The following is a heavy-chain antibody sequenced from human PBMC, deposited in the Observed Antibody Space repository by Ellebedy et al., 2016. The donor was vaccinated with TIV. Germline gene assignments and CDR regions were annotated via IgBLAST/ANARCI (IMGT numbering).Heavy chain of an antibody. V-gene: IGHV3-66*01. CDR2: IYSGGGT. J-gene: IGHJ3*02. Sequence: GGSLRLSCAASGFTVSRNYMSWVRQAPGKGLEWVSLIYSGGGTSYADPVKGRFTTSRDNSKNTLYLQMNSLSTEDTAMYYCATTGEPNQHYDSSGYHYRSVITGAFDIWGHGTMVTVSS. CDR3: ATTGEPNQHYDSSGYHYRSVITGAFDI. CDR1: GFTVSRNY. D-gene: IGHD3-22*01.